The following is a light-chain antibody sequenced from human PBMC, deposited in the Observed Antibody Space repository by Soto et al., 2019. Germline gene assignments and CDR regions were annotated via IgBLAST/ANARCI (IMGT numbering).Light chain of an antibody. J-gene: IGKJ1*01. CDR2: AAS. CDR1: QPIMTY. V-gene: IGKV1-39*01. CDR3: QQSYNSPQT. Sequence: DIQMTQCPSSLSASIGDGVTITCRASQPIMTYLNWYQLKPGKPPRLLIYAASSLQSGVPSRFSGSGSGTDFTLTITSLQPEDFATYSCQQSYNSPQTFGQGTKVDIK.